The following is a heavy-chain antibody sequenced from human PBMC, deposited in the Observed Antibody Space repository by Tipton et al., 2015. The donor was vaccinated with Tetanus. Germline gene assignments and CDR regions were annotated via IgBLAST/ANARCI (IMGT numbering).Heavy chain of an antibody. D-gene: IGHD3-10*01. J-gene: IGHJ4*02. CDR3: ATNLREXLDX. V-gene: IGHV3-53*01. Sequence: SLRLSCAASGLNVSNTYMTWVRQAPGKGLEWVSIVYADHDTYYADSVKGRFTFSRDISKNMVYLQMNSLRAEDTAVYYCATNLREXLDXXGQGTLVTVSS. CDR1: GLNVSNTY. CDR2: VYADHDT.